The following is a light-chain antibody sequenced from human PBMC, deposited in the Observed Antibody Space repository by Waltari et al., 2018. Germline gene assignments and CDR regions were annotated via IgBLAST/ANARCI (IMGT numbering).Light chain of an antibody. CDR1: SSDIGCYNF. CDR2: DVI. Sequence: HSALTQPASVSGSPGQSITISCTGSSSDIGCYNFVLWYQQHPGKAPKLMIYDVINRPSGISYRFSGSKSGNTASLTISGLLADDEAHYYCTSYTSRGALLFGGGTEVTVL. V-gene: IGLV2-14*03. J-gene: IGLJ3*02. CDR3: TSYTSRGALL.